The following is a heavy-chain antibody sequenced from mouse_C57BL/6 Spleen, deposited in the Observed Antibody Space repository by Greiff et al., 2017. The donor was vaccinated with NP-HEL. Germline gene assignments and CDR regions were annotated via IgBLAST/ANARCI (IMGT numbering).Heavy chain of an antibody. CDR1: GYTFTDYY. D-gene: IGHD2-10*01. J-gene: IGHJ3*01. CDR3: ARSYYGNPAWFAY. CDR2: INPNNGGT. Sequence: EVQLQQSGPELVKPGASVKISCKASGYTFTDYYMNWVKQSHGKSLEWIGDINPNNGGTSYNQKFKGKATLTVAKSSSTAYMELRSLTSEDSAVYYCARSYYGNPAWFAYWGQGTLVTVSA. V-gene: IGHV1-26*01.